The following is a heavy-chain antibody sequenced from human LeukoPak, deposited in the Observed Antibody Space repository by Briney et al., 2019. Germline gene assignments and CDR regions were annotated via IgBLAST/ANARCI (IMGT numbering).Heavy chain of an antibody. D-gene: IGHD2-2*02. CDR1: GYTFTSYG. J-gene: IGHJ4*02. V-gene: IGHV1-18*01. CDR3: ARDGIEYCSSTSCYKKTD. CDR2: ISAYNGNT. Sequence: ASVKVSCKASGYTFTSYGISWVRQAPGQGLEWMGWISAYNGNTNYAQKPQGRVTMTTDTSTSTAYMELRSLRSDDTAVYYCARDGIEYCSSTSCYKKTDWGQGTLVTVSS.